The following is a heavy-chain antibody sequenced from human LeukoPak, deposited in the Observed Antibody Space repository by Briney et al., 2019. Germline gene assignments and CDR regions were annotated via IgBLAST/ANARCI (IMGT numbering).Heavy chain of an antibody. CDR1: GYTFTGYY. J-gene: IGHJ4*02. Sequence: ASVKVSCKASGYTFTGYYMHWVRQAPGQGLEWMGWINPNSGGTNYAQKFQGRVTMTRDTSISTAYMELSRLRSDDTAVYYCARDPSIGYCSGGSCYGLADYWGQGTLVTVS. V-gene: IGHV1-2*02. CDR3: ARDPSIGYCSGGSCYGLADY. CDR2: INPNSGGT. D-gene: IGHD2-15*01.